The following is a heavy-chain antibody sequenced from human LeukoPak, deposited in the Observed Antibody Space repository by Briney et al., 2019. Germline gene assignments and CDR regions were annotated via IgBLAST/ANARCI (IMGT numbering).Heavy chain of an antibody. V-gene: IGHV4-4*07. CDR1: GEYISSYY. Sequence: TSETLSLTCTVAGEYISSYYWSWIRQSAENGLEWIGRVHISGTTHYNPSLQGRVTMSVDTSKNQFSLNLNSVTAADTAVYYCARDPDDTYHDWYFDLWGRGTVVTVSS. CDR3: ARDPDDTYHDWYFDL. D-gene: IGHD3-16*01. J-gene: IGHJ2*01. CDR2: VHISGTT.